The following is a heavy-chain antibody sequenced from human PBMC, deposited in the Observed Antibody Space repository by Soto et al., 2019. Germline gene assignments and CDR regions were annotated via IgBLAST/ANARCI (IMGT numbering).Heavy chain of an antibody. CDR1: RYTFTSYG. V-gene: IGHV1-18*01. D-gene: IGHD6-13*01. CDR3: ARDKGQGGGAAGPVNY. Sequence: ASVKVSCKASRYTFTSYGISWVRQAPRQGLEWMGWISAYNGNTNYAQKLQGRVTMTTDTSTSTAYMELRSLRSDDTAVYYCARDKGQGGGAAGPVNYWGQGTLVTVSS. J-gene: IGHJ4*02. CDR2: ISAYNGNT.